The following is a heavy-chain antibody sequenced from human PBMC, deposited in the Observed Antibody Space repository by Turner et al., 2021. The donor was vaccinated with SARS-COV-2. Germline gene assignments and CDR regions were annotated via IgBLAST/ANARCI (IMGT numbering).Heavy chain of an antibody. CDR2: IYTSGST. V-gene: IGHV4-4*07. CDR3: ARAHYPGSLFRFDP. D-gene: IGHD2-21*01. CDR1: GDSISSYY. J-gene: IGHJ5*02. Sequence: QVQLQESGPGLVKPSETLSLTCTVSGDSISSYYWSWIRQPAGKGLEWIGRIYTSGSTNYNPSLKSRVTMSVDTSKNQFSLKLSSVTAADTAVYYCARAHYPGSLFRFDPWGQGTLVTVSS.